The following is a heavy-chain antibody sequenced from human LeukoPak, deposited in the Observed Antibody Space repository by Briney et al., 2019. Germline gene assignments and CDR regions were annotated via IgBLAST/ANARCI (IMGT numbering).Heavy chain of an antibody. CDR2: ISYDGSNK. J-gene: IGHJ1*01. CDR3: ARDGITYYYGSGSYYGYFQH. Sequence: PGGSLRLSCAASGFTFSSYAMHWVRQAPGKGLEWVAVISYDGSNKYYADSVKGRFTISRDNSKNTLYLQMNSLRAEDTAVYYCARDGITYYYGSGSYYGYFQHWDQGTLVTVSS. D-gene: IGHD3-10*01. CDR1: GFTFSSYA. V-gene: IGHV3-30-3*01.